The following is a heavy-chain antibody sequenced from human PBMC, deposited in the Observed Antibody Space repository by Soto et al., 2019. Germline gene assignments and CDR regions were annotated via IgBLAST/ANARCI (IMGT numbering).Heavy chain of an antibody. CDR3: ARGYSGYDYEFDY. J-gene: IGHJ4*02. Sequence: SETLSLTCTVSGGSISSYYWSWIRQPPGKGLEWIGYIYYSGSTNYNPSLKSRVTISVDTSKNQFSLKLSSVTAADTAVYYCARGYSGYDYEFDYWGQGTLVTVSS. D-gene: IGHD5-12*01. V-gene: IGHV4-59*01. CDR2: IYYSGST. CDR1: GGSISSYY.